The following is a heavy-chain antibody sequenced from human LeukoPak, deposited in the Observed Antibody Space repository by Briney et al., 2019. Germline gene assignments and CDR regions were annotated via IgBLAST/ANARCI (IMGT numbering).Heavy chain of an antibody. Sequence: GGSLRLSCAASGFTFSSYSMNWVRQAPGKGLEWVSSISSSSSYIYYADSVKGRFTISRDNATNSLYLQMNSLRAEDTAVYYCARHAPPPYYDFWSGYHYFDYWGQGTLVTVSS. CDR2: ISSSSSYI. CDR3: ARHAPPPYYDFWSGYHYFDY. J-gene: IGHJ4*02. D-gene: IGHD3-3*01. CDR1: GFTFSSYS. V-gene: IGHV3-21*01.